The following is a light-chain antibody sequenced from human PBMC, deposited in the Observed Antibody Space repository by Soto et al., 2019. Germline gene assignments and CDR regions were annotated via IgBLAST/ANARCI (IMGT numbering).Light chain of an antibody. Sequence: PGERSTLSCRASQTISSNYFAWYQQKPGQAPRLLIYGISSRATGIPARFSGSGSGTEFALTISSLQSEDFAVYYCQQYNSWVTFGGGTKVDIK. CDR2: GIS. CDR3: QQYNSWVT. V-gene: IGKV3D-15*01. CDR1: QTISSNY. J-gene: IGKJ4*01.